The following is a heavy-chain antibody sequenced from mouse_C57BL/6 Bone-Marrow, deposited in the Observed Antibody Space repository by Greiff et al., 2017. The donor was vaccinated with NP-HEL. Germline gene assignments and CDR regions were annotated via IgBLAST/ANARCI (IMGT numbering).Heavy chain of an antibody. J-gene: IGHJ1*03. CDR1: GFTFSDYG. D-gene: IGHD1-1*01. V-gene: IGHV5-17*01. Sequence: EVQGVESGGGLVKPGGSLKLSCAASGFTFSDYGMHWVRQAPEKGLEWVAYISSGSSTIYYADTVKGRFTISRDNAKNTLFLQMTSLRSEDTAMYYCAREGSSHPYWYFDVWGTGTTVTVSS. CDR2: ISSGSSTI. CDR3: AREGSSHPYWYFDV.